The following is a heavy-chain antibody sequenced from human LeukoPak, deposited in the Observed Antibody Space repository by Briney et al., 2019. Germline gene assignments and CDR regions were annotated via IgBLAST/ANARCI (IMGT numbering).Heavy chain of an antibody. CDR1: GGSISSGDYY. Sequence: PSQTLSLTCTVSGGSISSGDYYWSWLRQPPGKGLEWIGYIYYSGSTYYNPSLKSLVTISVDTSKNQFSLKLSSVTAADTDVYYCARVEATDSGSYYLHFDYWGQGTLVTVSS. CDR2: IYYSGST. J-gene: IGHJ4*02. CDR3: ARVEATDSGSYYLHFDY. D-gene: IGHD1-26*01. V-gene: IGHV4-30-4*08.